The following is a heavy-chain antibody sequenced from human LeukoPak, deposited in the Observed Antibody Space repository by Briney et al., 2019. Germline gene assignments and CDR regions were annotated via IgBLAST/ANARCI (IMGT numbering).Heavy chain of an antibody. Sequence: ASVTVSCKSSGFTFTDHYIHWVRQGPGQGLEWMGYIGPHSTFTSSPQEFQGRVTMTRDASMSSAYMELTRLTSDDTAVYYCVREGEGPLSKDFDYWGQGTLVTVSS. CDR3: VREGEGPLSKDFDY. V-gene: IGHV1-2*02. CDR2: IGPHSTFT. D-gene: IGHD2/OR15-2a*01. J-gene: IGHJ4*02. CDR1: GFTFTDHY.